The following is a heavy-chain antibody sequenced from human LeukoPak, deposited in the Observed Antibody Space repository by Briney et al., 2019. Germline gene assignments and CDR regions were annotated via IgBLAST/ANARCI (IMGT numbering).Heavy chain of an antibody. CDR3: AREGQWLVQGYFDY. CDR2: INSDGSST. V-gene: IGHV3-74*01. Sequence: GGSLRLSCAASGFTFSSYWMHWVRQAPGKGLVWVSRINSDGSSTSYADSVKGRFTISRDNAKNTLYLQMNSLRAEDTAVYYCAREGQWLVQGYFDYWGQGTLVTVSS. CDR1: GFTFSSYW. D-gene: IGHD6-19*01. J-gene: IGHJ4*02.